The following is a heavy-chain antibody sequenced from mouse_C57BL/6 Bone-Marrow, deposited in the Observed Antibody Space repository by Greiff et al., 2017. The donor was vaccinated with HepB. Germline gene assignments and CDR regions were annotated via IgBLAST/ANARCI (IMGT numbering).Heavy chain of an antibody. Sequence: VKLMESGAELVRPGTSVKMSCKASGYTFTNYWIGWAKQRPGHGLEWIGDIYPGGGYTNYNEKFKGKATLTADKSSSTAYMQFSSLTSEDSAIYYCARRLYDGYFYYFDYWGQGTTLTVSS. J-gene: IGHJ2*01. CDR1: GYTFTNYW. V-gene: IGHV1-63*01. CDR2: IYPGGGYT. CDR3: ARRLYDGYFYYFDY. D-gene: IGHD2-3*01.